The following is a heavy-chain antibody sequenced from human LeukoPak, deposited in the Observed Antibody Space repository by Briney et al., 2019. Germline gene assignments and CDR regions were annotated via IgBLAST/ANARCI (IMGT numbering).Heavy chain of an antibody. J-gene: IGHJ4*02. CDR1: GFTVSSNY. D-gene: IGHD3-22*01. CDR3: ARDIIMGLYYDSSYFDY. CDR2: IYNGGST. Sequence: GGSLRLSCAASGFTVSSNYMSWVRQAPGKGLEWVSVIYNGGSTYYADSVKGRFTISRDNSKNTLSLQMNRLRAEDTGVYYCARDIIMGLYYDSSYFDYWGQGTLVTVSS. V-gene: IGHV3-66*01.